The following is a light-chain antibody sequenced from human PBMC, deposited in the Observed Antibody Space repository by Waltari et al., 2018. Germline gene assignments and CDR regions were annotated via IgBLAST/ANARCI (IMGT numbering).Light chain of an antibody. CDR2: GAS. CDR3: QQYNNWPPLFT. Sequence: EIVMTPSPATPSVPPRHLATPDFRASQSISNNLAWYQQKPGQAPRLLIYGASTRATGIPARFSGNRSGTEFTLTISSLQSEDFAVYYCQQYNNWPPLFTFGPGTKVDMK. CDR1: QSISNN. V-gene: IGKV3D-15*01. J-gene: IGKJ3*01.